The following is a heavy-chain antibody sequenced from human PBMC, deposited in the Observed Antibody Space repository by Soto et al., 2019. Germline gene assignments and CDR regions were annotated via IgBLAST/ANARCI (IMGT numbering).Heavy chain of an antibody. CDR2: ISYDGSNK. Sequence: QVQLVESGGGVVQPGKSLRLSCAASGFTFSTHGMHWVRQAPGKGLEWVAVISYDGSNKYYADSVKGRFTISRDNSKDTLYLPMNSLRAEDTAVYYCAKCSFGVVNNYMDVWGKGTTVTVPS. CDR1: GFTFSTHG. CDR3: AKCSFGVVNNYMDV. V-gene: IGHV3-30*18. J-gene: IGHJ6*03. D-gene: IGHD3-3*02.